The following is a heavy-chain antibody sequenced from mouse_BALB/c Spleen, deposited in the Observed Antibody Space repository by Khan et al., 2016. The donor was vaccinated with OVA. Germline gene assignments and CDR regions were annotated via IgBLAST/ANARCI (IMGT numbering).Heavy chain of an antibody. CDR2: IIPTNDYT. Sequence: QVQLKESETELARPGASVKMSCKASGYTFTTYTIHWVKQRPGQGLEWIGYIIPTNDYTNYNQKFKDRATLTADKSSSTAYMQLSILTSEDSALYYCAREGAYYRSDGWFAYWGQGTLVTVSA. V-gene: IGHV1-4*01. J-gene: IGHJ3*01. CDR1: GYTFTTYT. CDR3: AREGAYYRSDGWFAY. D-gene: IGHD2-14*01.